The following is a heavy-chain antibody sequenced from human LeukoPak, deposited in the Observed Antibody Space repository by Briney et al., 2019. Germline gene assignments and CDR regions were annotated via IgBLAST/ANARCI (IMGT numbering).Heavy chain of an antibody. CDR2: IRYDGSDK. CDR1: GFTFSNYG. D-gene: IGHD1-20*01. Sequence: PGGSLRLSCAASGFTFSNYGMHWVRKAPGKGLEWVAFIRYDGSDKYYADSVKGRFTISRDNSKNTVYLQINSLRAEDTAVYHCAKDRGNWNYFDHWGQGSLVTVSS. V-gene: IGHV3-30*02. CDR3: AKDRGNWNYFDH. J-gene: IGHJ4*02.